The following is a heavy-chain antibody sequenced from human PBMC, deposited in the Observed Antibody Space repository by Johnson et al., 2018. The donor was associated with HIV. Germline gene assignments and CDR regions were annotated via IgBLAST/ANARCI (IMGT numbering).Heavy chain of an antibody. V-gene: IGHV3-74*02. Sequence: VQLVESGGGLVQPGGSLRLSCAASGFTFSTYWMHWVRQAPGKGLVWVSRINSDGSSTNYADSVKGRFTISRDNAKNPLFLQMNSLTAEDTALYYCARLSGYYVYDAFDIWGQGTMVTVSS. CDR2: INSDGSST. CDR1: GFTFSTYW. J-gene: IGHJ3*02. D-gene: IGHD3-3*01. CDR3: ARLSGYYVYDAFDI.